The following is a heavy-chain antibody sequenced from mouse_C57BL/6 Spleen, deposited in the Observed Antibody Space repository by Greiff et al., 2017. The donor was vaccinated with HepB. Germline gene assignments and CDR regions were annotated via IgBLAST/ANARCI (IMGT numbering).Heavy chain of an antibody. CDR3: ARWGTTVAYFDY. Sequence: VQLQQSGAELVKPGASVKISCKASGYAFSSYWMNWVKQRPGKGLEWIGQIYPGDGDTNYNGKFKGKATLTADKSSSTAYMQLSSLTSEDSAVYFCARWGTTVAYFDYWGQGTTLTVSS. CDR1: GYAFSSYW. V-gene: IGHV1-80*01. D-gene: IGHD1-1*01. CDR2: IYPGDGDT. J-gene: IGHJ2*01.